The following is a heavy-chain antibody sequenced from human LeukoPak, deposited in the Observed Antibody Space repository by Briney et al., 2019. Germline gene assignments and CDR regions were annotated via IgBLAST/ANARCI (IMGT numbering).Heavy chain of an antibody. J-gene: IGHJ4*02. Sequence: GGSLRLSCAASGFTFSSYGMSWVRQAPGKGLEWVSAISGSGGSTYYADSVKGRFTISRDNSKNTLYLQMNSLRAEDTAVYYCAKDLKYYYDSSGYCYVGALDYWGQGTLVTVSS. CDR1: GFTFSSYG. CDR3: AKDLKYYYDSSGYCYVGALDY. CDR2: ISGSGGST. V-gene: IGHV3-23*01. D-gene: IGHD3-22*01.